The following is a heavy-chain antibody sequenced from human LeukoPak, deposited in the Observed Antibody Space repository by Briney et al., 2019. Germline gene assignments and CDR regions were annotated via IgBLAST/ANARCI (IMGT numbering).Heavy chain of an antibody. V-gene: IGHV3-30*18. CDR1: GFTFSSYG. CDR2: ISYDGSNK. J-gene: IGHJ4*02. Sequence: PGGSLRLSCAASGFTFSSYGMHWVRQAPGKGLEWVAVISYDGSNKYYADSVKGRFTISRDNSKNTLYLLMNSLRAEDTAVYFCAKLSGIRGTHLVISDWGQGTLVTVSS. CDR3: AKLSGIRGTHLVISD. D-gene: IGHD3-9*01.